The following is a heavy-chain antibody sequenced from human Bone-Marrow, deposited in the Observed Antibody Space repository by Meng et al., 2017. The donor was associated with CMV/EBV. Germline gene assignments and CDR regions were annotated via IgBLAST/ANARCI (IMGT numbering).Heavy chain of an antibody. CDR1: GGSINSYY. J-gene: IGHJ2*01. CDR2: IYYSGST. D-gene: IGHD2-2*02. Sequence: SETLSLTCTVSGGSINSYYWSWIRQPPGKGLEWIGYIYYSGSTNYNPSLKSRVTISVDTSKNQFSLKLNSVTAADTAIYYCARVRYCSSTSCYTDLDWYFDLWGRGTLVTFSS. V-gene: IGHV4-59*01. CDR3: ARVRYCSSTSCYTDLDWYFDL.